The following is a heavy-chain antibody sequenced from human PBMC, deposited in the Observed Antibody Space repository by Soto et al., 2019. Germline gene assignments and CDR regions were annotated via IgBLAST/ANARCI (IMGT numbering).Heavy chain of an antibody. CDR3: AKDGVNYDILTGYYMIFDP. Sequence: GGSLRLSCAASGFTFSSYAMSWVRQAPGKGLEWVSAISGSGGSTYYADSVKGRFTISRDNSKNTLYLQMNSLRAEDTAVYYCAKDGVNYDILTGYYMIFDPWGQGTLVTVSS. CDR1: GFTFSSYA. J-gene: IGHJ5*02. CDR2: ISGSGGST. D-gene: IGHD3-9*01. V-gene: IGHV3-23*01.